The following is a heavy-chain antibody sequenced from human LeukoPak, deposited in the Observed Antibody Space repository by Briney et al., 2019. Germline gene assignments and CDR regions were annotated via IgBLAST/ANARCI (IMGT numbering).Heavy chain of an antibody. CDR1: GFTFSNAW. Sequence: PGGSLRLSCAASGFTFSNAWMSWVRQGPGKGLERVGRIKSKTDGGTTDYAAPVKGRFTISRDDSKNTLYLQMNSLKTEDTAVYYCTTDVLRYFDWLNDYWGQGTLVTVSS. V-gene: IGHV3-15*01. CDR2: IKSKTDGGTT. CDR3: TTDVLRYFDWLNDY. D-gene: IGHD3-9*01. J-gene: IGHJ4*02.